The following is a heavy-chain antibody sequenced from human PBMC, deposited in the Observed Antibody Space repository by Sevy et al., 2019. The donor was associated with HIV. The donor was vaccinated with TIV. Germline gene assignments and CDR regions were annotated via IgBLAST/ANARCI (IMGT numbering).Heavy chain of an antibody. J-gene: IGHJ4*02. Sequence: GGSLRLSCAASGLTVSRKYMSWVRQAPGKGLEWVSSISSSSSYIYYADSVKGRFTISRDNAKNSLYLQMNSLRAEDTAVYYCAREEEDYVWGTSRDLTFFDYWGQGTLVTVSS. CDR1: GLTVSRKY. V-gene: IGHV3-21*01. CDR2: ISSSSSYI. D-gene: IGHD3-16*02. CDR3: AREEEDYVWGTSRDLTFFDY.